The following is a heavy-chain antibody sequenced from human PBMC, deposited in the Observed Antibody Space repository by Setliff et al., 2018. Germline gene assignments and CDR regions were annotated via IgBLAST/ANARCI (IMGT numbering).Heavy chain of an antibody. CDR1: GGSLSDYY. Sequence: ETLSLTCAVYGGSLSDYYWSWIRQPPGKGLEWVANIKQDGSEKYYVDSVKGRFTISRDNAKNSLYLQMNSLRAEDTAVYYCARESALDAFDIWGQGTMVTVSS. J-gene: IGHJ3*02. CDR2: IKQDGSEK. V-gene: IGHV3-7*03. CDR3: ARESALDAFDI.